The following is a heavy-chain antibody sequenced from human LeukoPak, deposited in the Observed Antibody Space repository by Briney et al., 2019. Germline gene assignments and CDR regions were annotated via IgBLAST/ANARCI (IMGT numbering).Heavy chain of an antibody. CDR2: FDPEDGET. CDR1: GYTLTELS. D-gene: IGHD1-26*01. Sequence: ASVKVSCKVSGYTLTELSMHWVRQAPGKGLEWMGGFDPEDGETIYAQKFQGRVTMTEDTSTDTAYMELSSLRSEDTAVYYCATDKSGVVGATSEYFQHWGQGTLVTVSS. V-gene: IGHV1-24*01. CDR3: ATDKSGVVGATSEYFQH. J-gene: IGHJ1*01.